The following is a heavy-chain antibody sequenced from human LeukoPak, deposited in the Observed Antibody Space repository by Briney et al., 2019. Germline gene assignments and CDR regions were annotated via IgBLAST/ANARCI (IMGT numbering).Heavy chain of an antibody. CDR2: IYYSGST. J-gene: IGHJ4*02. D-gene: IGHD3-3*01. CDR1: GGSISSGDYY. V-gene: IGHV4-30-4*08. Sequence: SETLSLTCTVSGGSISSGDYYWSWIRQPPGKGLEWIGYIYYSGSTNYNPSLKSRVTISVDTSKNQFSLKLSSVTAADTAVYYCARGRGFWSEEYFDYWGQGTLVTVSS. CDR3: ARGRGFWSEEYFDY.